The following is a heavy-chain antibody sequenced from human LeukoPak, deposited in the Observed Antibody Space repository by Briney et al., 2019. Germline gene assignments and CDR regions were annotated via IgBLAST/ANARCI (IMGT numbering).Heavy chain of an antibody. Sequence: PGGSLRLSCAASGFIFNAYSMHWVRQAPGKGLEWVSAISGSGGSTYYADSVKGRFTISRDNSKNTLYLQMNSLRAEDTAVYYCASRGWPTAFDYWGQGTLVTVSS. CDR2: ISGSGGST. CDR3: ASRGWPTAFDY. V-gene: IGHV3-23*01. J-gene: IGHJ4*02. D-gene: IGHD5-24*01. CDR1: GFIFNAYS.